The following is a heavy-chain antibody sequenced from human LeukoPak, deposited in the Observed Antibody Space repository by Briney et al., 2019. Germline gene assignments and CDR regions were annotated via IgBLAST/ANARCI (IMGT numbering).Heavy chain of an antibody. J-gene: IGHJ4*02. CDR2: IRSDGSNK. CDR1: GFTFSSYG. V-gene: IGHV3-30*02. CDR3: AKKGYSNGWRDSYYFDC. Sequence: GGSLRLFCAASGFTFSSYGMHWVRQAPGKGLEGVAFIRSDGSNKYYADSVKGRFTISGDNSKLYLQMNSLRAEDTAVYYCAKKGYSNGWRDSYYFDCWGQGTLVTVSS. D-gene: IGHD6-19*01.